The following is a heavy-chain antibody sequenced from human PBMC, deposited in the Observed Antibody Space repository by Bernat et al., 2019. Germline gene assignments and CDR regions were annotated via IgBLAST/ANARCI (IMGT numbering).Heavy chain of an antibody. CDR3: AKEREAGAGTPPRDLDD. V-gene: IGHV3-30*18. CDR1: GFTFSNYG. D-gene: IGHD6-19*01. Sequence: QVQLVESGGGVVQPGRSLRLSCAASGFTFSNYGMHWVRQAPGKGLEWVAVISYDGSNKYYADSVKGRFTISRDDSKNTQYLQMNSLRAEDTAGEDGAKEREAGAGTPPRDLDDWGQGTRVT. J-gene: IGHJ4*02. CDR2: ISYDGSNK.